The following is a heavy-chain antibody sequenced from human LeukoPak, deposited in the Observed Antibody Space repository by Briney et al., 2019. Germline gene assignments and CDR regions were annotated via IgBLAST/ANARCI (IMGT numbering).Heavy chain of an antibody. V-gene: IGHV3-74*01. J-gene: IGHJ4*02. CDR3: ARVFSGWYFYFDN. D-gene: IGHD6-19*01. CDR1: GFTFSSYW. Sequence: GGSLRLSCAASGFTFSSYWMHWVRQAPGKGLVWVSRINSDGSSTTYADSVKGRFTISRDKAKNTLYLQMNSLRAEDTGVYFCARVFSGWYFYFDNWGQGTLVTVSS. CDR2: INSDGSST.